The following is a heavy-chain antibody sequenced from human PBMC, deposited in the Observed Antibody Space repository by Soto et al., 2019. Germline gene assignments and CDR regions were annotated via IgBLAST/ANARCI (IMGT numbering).Heavy chain of an antibody. CDR2: IYYSGST. CDR1: GGSISSGDYY. V-gene: IGHV4-30-4*01. Sequence: PSETLSLTCTVSGGSISSGDYYWSWIRQPPGKGLEWIGYIYYSGSTYYNPSLKSRVTISVDTSKNQFSLKLNSVTAADTAVYYCARGGQDFWSGPFDYWGQGALVTVSS. CDR3: ARGGQDFWSGPFDY. J-gene: IGHJ4*02. D-gene: IGHD3-3*01.